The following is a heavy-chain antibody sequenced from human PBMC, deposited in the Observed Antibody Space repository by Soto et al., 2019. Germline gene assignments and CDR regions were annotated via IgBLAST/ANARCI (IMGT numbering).Heavy chain of an antibody. CDR1: SGALSGYY. V-gene: IGHV4-34*01. D-gene: IGHD6-6*01. CDR3: ARAPKVSGSSQTRPDF. Sequence: SEALSLTCSIYSGALSGYYWSWIRQPPGKGLEWIGEISQSGNTNYSPSLKSRVSISIDTSKKQFSLNLASVSAADTAVYYCARAPKVSGSSQTRPDFWGQGTLVTVS. CDR2: ISQSGNT. J-gene: IGHJ4*02.